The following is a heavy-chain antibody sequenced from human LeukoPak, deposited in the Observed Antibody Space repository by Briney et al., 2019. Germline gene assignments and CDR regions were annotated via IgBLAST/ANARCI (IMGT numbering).Heavy chain of an antibody. D-gene: IGHD3-10*01. CDR2: IIPILGIA. CDR3: AHSISYGSGSLDY. CDR1: GGTFSSYA. V-gene: IGHV1-69*04. J-gene: IGHJ4*02. Sequence: ASVRLSCTASGGTFSSYAISWVRQAPGQGLEWMGRIIPILGIANYAQKFQGRVTVTADKSTSTAYMELSSLRSEDTAVYYCAHSISYGSGSLDYWGQGTLVTVSS.